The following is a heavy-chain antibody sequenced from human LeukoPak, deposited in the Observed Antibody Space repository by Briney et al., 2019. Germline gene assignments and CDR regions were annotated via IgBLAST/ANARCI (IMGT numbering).Heavy chain of an antibody. J-gene: IGHJ5*02. CDR3: ARESDSNWFDP. V-gene: IGHV4-4*07. Sequence: SETLSLTCTVSGGSISSYYWSWIRQPAGKGLEWIGRIYTSGSTNYNPSLKSRVTILVDTSKNQCSLKLSSVTAADTAVYYCARESDSNWFDPWGQGTLVTVSS. CDR1: GGSISSYY. CDR2: IYTSGST. D-gene: IGHD2-21*02.